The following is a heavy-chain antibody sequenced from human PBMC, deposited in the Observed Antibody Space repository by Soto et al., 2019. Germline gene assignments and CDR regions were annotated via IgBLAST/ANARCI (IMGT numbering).Heavy chain of an antibody. Sequence: GSLRLSCAASGFTLSSYAMSWVRQAPGKGLEWVSAISGSGGSTYYADSVKGRFTISRDNSKNTLYLQMNSLRAEDTAVYYCAKASGYSSGYYLPDYWGQGTLVTVSS. CDR3: AKASGYSSGYYLPDY. D-gene: IGHD3-22*01. J-gene: IGHJ4*02. CDR1: GFTLSSYA. V-gene: IGHV3-23*01. CDR2: ISGSGGST.